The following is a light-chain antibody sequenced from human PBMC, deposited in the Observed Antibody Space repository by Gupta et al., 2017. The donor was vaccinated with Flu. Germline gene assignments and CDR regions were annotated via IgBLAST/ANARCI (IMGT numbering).Light chain of an antibody. CDR1: QSISSR. CDR3: QQYNNYPRT. J-gene: IGKJ1*01. Sequence: GDRVTITCRASQSISSRLAWYQQKPGKAPKLLIYNASTLESGVPSRFSGSGSGTEFTLTISSLQPDDFATYYCQQYNNYPRTFGQGTKVEIK. V-gene: IGKV1-5*03. CDR2: NAS.